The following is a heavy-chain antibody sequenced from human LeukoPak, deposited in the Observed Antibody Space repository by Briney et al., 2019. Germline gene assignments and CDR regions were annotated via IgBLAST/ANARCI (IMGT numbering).Heavy chain of an antibody. D-gene: IGHD2-2*01. CDR3: ARLRRGIVVVPAVKRGFDY. CDR2: INHSGST. Sequence: PSETLSLTCAVYDGSFSGYYWSWIRQPPGKGLEWIGEINHSGSTNYNPSLKSRVTISVDTSKNQFSLKLSSVTAADTAVYYCARLRRGIVVVPAVKRGFDYSCQGTLVTVSS. CDR1: DGSFSGYY. J-gene: IGHJ4*02. V-gene: IGHV4-34*01.